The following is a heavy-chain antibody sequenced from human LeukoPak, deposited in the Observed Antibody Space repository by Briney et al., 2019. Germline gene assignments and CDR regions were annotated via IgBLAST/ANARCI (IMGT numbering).Heavy chain of an antibody. Sequence: SETLSLTCTVSGGSISSYYWGWTRQPPGKGLEWIGSIYYSGSTYYNPSLKSRVTISVDTSKNQFSLKLSSVTAADTAVYYCARDSYYYDSSGYPGYWGXXTLVTVSS. CDR3: ARDSYYYDSSGYPGY. CDR2: IYYSGST. J-gene: IGHJ4*02. V-gene: IGHV4-39*07. CDR1: GGSISSYY. D-gene: IGHD3-22*01.